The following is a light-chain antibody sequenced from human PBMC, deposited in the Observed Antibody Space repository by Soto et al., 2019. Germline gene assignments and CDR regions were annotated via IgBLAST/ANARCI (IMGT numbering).Light chain of an antibody. J-gene: IGKJ1*01. CDR2: AAS. CDR3: LQHSTYPLT. V-gene: IGKV1-17*01. CDR1: QGIRND. Sequence: DIQMTQFPSSLSASVGDRVTITCRASQGIRNDLGWYQQKPGKAPKRLIYAASSLQSEVPSRFSGSGSGPEFTLAISSLQPEDSATFYCLQHSTYPLTFGQGTKVEIK.